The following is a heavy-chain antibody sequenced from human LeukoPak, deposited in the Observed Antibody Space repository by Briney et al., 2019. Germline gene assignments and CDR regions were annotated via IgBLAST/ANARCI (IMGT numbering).Heavy chain of an antibody. J-gene: IGHJ6*02. CDR3: ARARTVDLFAREYVDV. D-gene: IGHD2-8*02. CDR2: ISYSGTT. Sequence: TSETLSLTCTVSDGSISSYSWSWIRQPPGKGLEWIGYISYSGTTNYNPSLKSRVTISVDTSKSQFSLNLSSVTAADTAVYYCARARTVDLFAREYVDVWGQGTTVTVSS. CDR1: DGSISSYS. V-gene: IGHV4-59*01.